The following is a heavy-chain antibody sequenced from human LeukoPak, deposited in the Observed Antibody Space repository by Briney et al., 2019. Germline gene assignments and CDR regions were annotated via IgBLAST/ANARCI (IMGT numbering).Heavy chain of an antibody. V-gene: IGHV3-30-3*01. CDR3: ARDGYCSSTSCYGGY. Sequence: PGGSLRLSCAASGFTFSTYAMHWVRQAPGKGLEWVAVISYNGNNEYYGDSVKGRFTISRDNAKNSLYLQMNSLRAEDTAVYYCARDGYCSSTSCYGGYWGQGTLVTVSS. CDR2: ISYNGNNE. D-gene: IGHD2-2*01. J-gene: IGHJ4*02. CDR1: GFTFSTYA.